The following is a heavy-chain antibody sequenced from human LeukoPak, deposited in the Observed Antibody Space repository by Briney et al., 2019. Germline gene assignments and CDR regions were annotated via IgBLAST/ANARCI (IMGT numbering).Heavy chain of an antibody. CDR2: IRYDGSNK. CDR3: AKDRGAYSSGIPFDY. Sequence: GGSLRLSCAASGFTFSSYGMHWVRQAPGKGLEWVAFIRYDGSNKYYADSVKGRFTISRDNSKNTLYLQMNSLRAEDTAVYYCAKDRGAYSSGIPFDYWGQGTLVTVSS. CDR1: GFTFSSYG. D-gene: IGHD6-19*01. V-gene: IGHV3-30*02. J-gene: IGHJ4*02.